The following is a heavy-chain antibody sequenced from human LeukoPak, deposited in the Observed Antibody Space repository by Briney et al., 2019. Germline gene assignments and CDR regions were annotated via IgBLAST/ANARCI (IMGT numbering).Heavy chain of an antibody. Sequence: GGSLRLSCAASGFTFSSYSMNWVRQAPGKGLEWVSSISSSSSYIYYADLVKGRFTISRDNAKNSLYLQMNSLRAEDTAVYYCARDYYGGNWFDPWGQGTLVTVSS. CDR2: ISSSSSYI. D-gene: IGHD4-23*01. CDR3: ARDYYGGNWFDP. CDR1: GFTFSSYS. J-gene: IGHJ5*02. V-gene: IGHV3-21*01.